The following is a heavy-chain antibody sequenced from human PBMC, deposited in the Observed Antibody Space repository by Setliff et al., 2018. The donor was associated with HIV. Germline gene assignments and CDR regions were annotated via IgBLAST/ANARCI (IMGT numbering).Heavy chain of an antibody. CDR1: DFTFSNYW. V-gene: IGHV3-7*03. J-gene: IGHJ4*02. CDR2: INQDGSQA. Sequence: PGESLKISCAASDFTFSNYWMDWVRQSPAKGLGWVANINQDGSQAYYLDSVRGRFTISRDNVQKSLYLQMNTLRAEDTAVYYCVPESSTFLNWGPGSQVTVSS. D-gene: IGHD2-2*01. CDR3: VPESSTFLN.